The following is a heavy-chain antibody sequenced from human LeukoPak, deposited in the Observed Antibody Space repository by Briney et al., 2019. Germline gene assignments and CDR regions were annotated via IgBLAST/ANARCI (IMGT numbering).Heavy chain of an antibody. D-gene: IGHD2-2*01. CDR2: ISGSGGST. CDR1: GFTFSSYA. CDR3: AKSLYCSSNSCPIGYNGY. J-gene: IGHJ4*02. V-gene: IGHV3-23*01. Sequence: QPGGSLRLSCAASGFTFSSYAMSWVRQAPGKGLEWVSGISGSGGSTYYADSVKGRFTISRDNSKNTLYLQMNSLRAEDTAVYYCAKSLYCSSNSCPIGYNGYWGQGTLVTVSS.